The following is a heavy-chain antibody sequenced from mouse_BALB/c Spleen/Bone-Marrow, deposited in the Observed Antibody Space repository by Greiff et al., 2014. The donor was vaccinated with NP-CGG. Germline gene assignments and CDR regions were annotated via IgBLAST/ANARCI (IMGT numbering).Heavy chain of an antibody. CDR3: ARVPLFRYGSSYGMDY. CDR2: IWAGGST. J-gene: IGHJ4*01. D-gene: IGHD1-1*01. V-gene: IGHV2-9*02. CDR1: GFSLTSYG. Sequence: VQGVESGPGLVAPSQSLSITRTVSGFSLTSYGVHWVRQPPGKGLEWLGVIWAGGSTNYNSAPMSRLSISKDNSKSQVFLKMNSLQTDDTAMYYCARVPLFRYGSSYGMDYWGQGTSVTVSS.